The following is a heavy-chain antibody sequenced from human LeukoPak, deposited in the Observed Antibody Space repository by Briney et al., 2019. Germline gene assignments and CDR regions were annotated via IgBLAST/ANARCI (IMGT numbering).Heavy chain of an antibody. CDR3: AKARYSGSPALDF. V-gene: IGHV3-30*02. CDR2: TRYDESKT. Sequence: GGSLRLSCAASGFTFSNNRMHWVRQTPGKGLEWVAFTRYDESKTFYGDSVRGRFTISRDNSKNTLYLQMNSLTTDDSAVYYCAKARYSGSPALDFWGQGTLVTVSS. D-gene: IGHD1-26*01. CDR1: GFTFSNNR. J-gene: IGHJ4*02.